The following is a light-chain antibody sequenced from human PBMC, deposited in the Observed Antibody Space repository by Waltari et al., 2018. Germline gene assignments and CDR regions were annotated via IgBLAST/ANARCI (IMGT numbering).Light chain of an antibody. CDR2: DVS. CDR3: QQYGSSPWT. Sequence: IVLTQSPGTLSLSPGERATLSCRASESVPAGYLAWYQQKPGQSPRLLIYDVSSRATDIPDRFSGSESGTDFTLTVSRLEPEDFAVYYCQQYGSSPWTFGQGTRVEI. CDR1: ESVPAGY. J-gene: IGKJ1*01. V-gene: IGKV3-20*01.